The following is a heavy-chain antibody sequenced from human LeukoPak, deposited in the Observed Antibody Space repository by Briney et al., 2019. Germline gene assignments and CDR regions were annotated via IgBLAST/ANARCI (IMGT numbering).Heavy chain of an antibody. D-gene: IGHD3-3*01. V-gene: IGHV3-30*03. CDR2: ISYDGSNK. CDR3: ARTYDFGIGPPGDAFDN. CDR1: GFTFSSYG. J-gene: IGHJ3*02. Sequence: GGSLRLSCAASGFTFSSYGMHWVRQAPGKGLEWVAVISYDGSNKYYADSVKGRFTISRDNDEDSVYLQMNSLRVEDTAVYYCARTYDFGIGPPGDAFDNWGQGTLVTVFS.